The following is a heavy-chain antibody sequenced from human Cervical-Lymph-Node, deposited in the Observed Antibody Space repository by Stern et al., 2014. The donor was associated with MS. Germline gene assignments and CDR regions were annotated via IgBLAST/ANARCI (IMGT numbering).Heavy chain of an antibody. Sequence: QVQLVQSGPEMKKPGSSGKVSCKASGGTFTSYAISWVRQAPGQGLEWMGGCLPMSGATNGKENFQGRVTMSADKATTTAYMELRSLKFEDTAVYYCTLDSSDHQDDYWGQGTPVIVSS. CDR1: GGTFTSYA. J-gene: IGHJ4*02. V-gene: IGHV1-69*14. CDR3: TLDSSDHQDDY. CDR2: CLPMSGAT. D-gene: IGHD3-22*01.